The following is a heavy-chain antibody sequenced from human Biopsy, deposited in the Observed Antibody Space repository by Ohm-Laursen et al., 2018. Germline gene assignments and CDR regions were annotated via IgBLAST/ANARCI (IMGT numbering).Heavy chain of an antibody. CDR3: ARVPLPGIGAAYQGRFLYGLAV. D-gene: IGHD6-13*01. CDR1: GGSFNGYF. V-gene: IGHV4-34*01. Sequence: SETLSLTWSVYGGSFNGYFWSWIRQPPGKGLEWIGDITQSGSTNSSPSLKSRVTISVDTAKKQFSLSLRSVTAADTAVYYCARVPLPGIGAAYQGRFLYGLAVWGRGPAVSVSS. CDR2: ITQSGST. J-gene: IGHJ6*02.